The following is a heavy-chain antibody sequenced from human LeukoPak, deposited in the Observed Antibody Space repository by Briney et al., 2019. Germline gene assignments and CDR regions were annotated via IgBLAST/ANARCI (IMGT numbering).Heavy chain of an antibody. V-gene: IGHV4-31*03. CDR2: IYYSGST. Sequence: PSQTLSLTCTVSGGSISSGGYYWSWIRQHPGKGLEWIGYIYYSGSTYYNPSLKSRVTISVDTSKNQFSLKLSPVTAADTAVYYCARANYSYGWYAFDIWGQGTMVTVSS. J-gene: IGHJ3*02. D-gene: IGHD5-18*01. CDR3: ARANYSYGWYAFDI. CDR1: GGSISSGGYY.